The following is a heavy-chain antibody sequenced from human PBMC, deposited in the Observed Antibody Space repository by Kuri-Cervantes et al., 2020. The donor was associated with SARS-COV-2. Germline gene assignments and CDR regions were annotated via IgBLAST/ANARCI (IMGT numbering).Heavy chain of an antibody. CDR3: ARATRITIFGNDAFDI. CDR2: ISSSSYI. J-gene: IGHJ3*02. CDR1: GFIFSSYS. D-gene: IGHD3-3*01. Sequence: LSLTCAASGFIFSSYSMSWVRQAPGKGLEWVSSISSSSYIYYADSVKGRFTISRDNAKNSLYLQMNSLRAEDTAVYYCARATRITIFGNDAFDIWGQGTMVTVSS. V-gene: IGHV3-21*01.